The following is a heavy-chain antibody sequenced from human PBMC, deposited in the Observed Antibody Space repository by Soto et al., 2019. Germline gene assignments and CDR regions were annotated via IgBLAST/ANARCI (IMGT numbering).Heavy chain of an antibody. CDR3: ARQGETGDYDFWSGPAPYYGMDV. D-gene: IGHD3-3*01. Sequence: GGSLRLSCAASGFTFSSYSMNWVRQAPGKGLEWVSSISSSSSYIYYADSVKGRFTISRDNAKNSLYLQMNSLRAEDTAVYYCARQGETGDYDFWSGPAPYYGMDVWGQGTTVTVSS. J-gene: IGHJ6*02. CDR2: ISSSSSYI. CDR1: GFTFSSYS. V-gene: IGHV3-21*01.